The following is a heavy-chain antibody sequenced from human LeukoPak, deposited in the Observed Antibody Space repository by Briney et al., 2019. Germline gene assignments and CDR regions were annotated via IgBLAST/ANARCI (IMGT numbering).Heavy chain of an antibody. D-gene: IGHD2-2*01. Sequence: GGSLRLSCAASGFTFSGYTMTWVRQAPGKGLEWVSSISNSSTYIYYADSVKGRFTISRDNVQNSLYLQMNSLRAEDTAVYYCARWVCSTTSCFYFDYWGQGTLVVVSS. CDR3: ARWVCSTTSCFYFDY. CDR2: ISNSSTYI. J-gene: IGHJ4*02. V-gene: IGHV3-21*01. CDR1: GFTFSGYT.